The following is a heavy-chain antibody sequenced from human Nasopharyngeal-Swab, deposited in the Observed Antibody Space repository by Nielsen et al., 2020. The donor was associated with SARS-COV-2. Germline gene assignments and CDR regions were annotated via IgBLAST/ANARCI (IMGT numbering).Heavy chain of an antibody. CDR3: ARGLSGVVPAPILALGPYYYFYYMDV. CDR2: INHSGST. D-gene: IGHD2-2*01. J-gene: IGHJ6*03. Sequence: SETLSLTCAVSGGSFSAYYWGWIRQPPGKGLEWIGEINHSGSTNYNPSLKSRVTISVDTSKSQFSLKLTSVTAADTSVYYCARGLSGVVPAPILALGPYYYFYYMDVWGKGTTVTVSS. CDR1: GGSFSAYY. V-gene: IGHV4-34*01.